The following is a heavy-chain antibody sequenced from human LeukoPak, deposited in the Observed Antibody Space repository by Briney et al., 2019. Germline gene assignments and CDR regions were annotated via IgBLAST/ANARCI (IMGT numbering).Heavy chain of an antibody. J-gene: IGHJ6*03. CDR3: ARSDWSGSYIDYYYYMDV. Sequence: ASVKVSCKASGYTLTGYYMHWVRQAPGQGLEWMGWINPNSGGTNYAQKFQGRVTMTRDTSISTAYMELSRLRSDDTAVYYCARSDWSGSYIDYYYYMDVWGKGTTVTISS. D-gene: IGHD1-26*01. CDR2: INPNSGGT. CDR1: GYTLTGYY. V-gene: IGHV1-2*02.